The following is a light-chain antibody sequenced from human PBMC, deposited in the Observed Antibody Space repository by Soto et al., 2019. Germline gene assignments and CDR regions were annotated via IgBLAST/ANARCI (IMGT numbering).Light chain of an antibody. CDR1: RSDVGGYPY. CDR2: EVS. J-gene: IGLJ1*01. Sequence: QSALTQPPSASGSPGQSVTISCTGTRSDVGGYPYVSWYQQHPGKAPKLMIYEVSKRPSGVPDRFSGSKSGNTASLTVSGLQAEDEADYYCSSYAGSNNPYVFGTGTKVTVL. V-gene: IGLV2-8*01. CDR3: SSYAGSNNPYV.